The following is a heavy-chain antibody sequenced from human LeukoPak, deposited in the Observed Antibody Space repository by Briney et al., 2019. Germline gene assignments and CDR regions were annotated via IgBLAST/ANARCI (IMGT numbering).Heavy chain of an antibody. CDR2: IYYTGGT. CDR3: ARDYGGYGRFDF. Sequence: SETLSLTCTVSGGSVSSSSYYWNWIRQPPGKGLEWFGYIYYTGGTYYNPSLKSRVTISVDTSKNQFSLKLNSVTAADTAVYYCARDYGGYGRFDFWGQGTLVTVSS. V-gene: IGHV4-30-4*08. CDR1: GGSVSSSSYY. J-gene: IGHJ4*02. D-gene: IGHD5-12*01.